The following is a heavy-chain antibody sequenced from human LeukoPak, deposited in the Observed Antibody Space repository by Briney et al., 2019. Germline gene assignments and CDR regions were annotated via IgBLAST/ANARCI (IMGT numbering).Heavy chain of an antibody. CDR2: IWYDESKN. J-gene: IGHJ4*02. CDR3: ARDAGERWTVDFDY. V-gene: IGHV3-33*01. D-gene: IGHD3/OR15-3a*01. Sequence: PGRSLRLSCAASGFTFSSYGMHWVRQAPGKGLEWVAFIWYDESKNSHADSVKGRFTISRDNSKNTLYSQMDSLRAEDTAVYYCARDAGERWTVDFDYWGQGTLVTVSS. CDR1: GFTFSSYG.